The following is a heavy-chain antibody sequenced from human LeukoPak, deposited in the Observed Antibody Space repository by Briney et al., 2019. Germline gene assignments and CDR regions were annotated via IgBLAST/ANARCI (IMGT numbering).Heavy chain of an antibody. V-gene: IGHV3-23*01. J-gene: IGHJ4*02. Sequence: PGGSLRLPCAASRFTFTTYAMSWVRRAPGKGLEWLSTISNSGDNTYYADSVKGRFTISRDNSKNTLSLQMNSLRADDTAVYYCAKSHSVGYRGYFDSWGQGALVAVSS. CDR2: ISNSGDNT. CDR1: RFTFTTYA. D-gene: IGHD5-18*01. CDR3: AKSHSVGYRGYFDS.